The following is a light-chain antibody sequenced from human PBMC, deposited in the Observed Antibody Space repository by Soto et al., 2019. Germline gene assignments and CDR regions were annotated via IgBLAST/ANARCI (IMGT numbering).Light chain of an antibody. CDR1: QTIYHY. CDR3: QQSSTAPLT. V-gene: IGKV1-39*01. J-gene: IGKJ4*01. CDR2: GAS. Sequence: DVQMTQSPSSLSASVGDRVTITCRASQTIYHYLNWYQQKPGKAPKLLIYGASSLQSGVPSRFRGSGFGTDFALTISSLQPEDSATYFFQQSSTAPLTFGDGTKVEIK.